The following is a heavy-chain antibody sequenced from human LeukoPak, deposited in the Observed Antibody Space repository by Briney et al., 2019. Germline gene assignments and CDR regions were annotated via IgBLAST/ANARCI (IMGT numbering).Heavy chain of an antibody. Sequence: SETLSLTCTVSGGSISSYYWSWIRQPLGKGLEWIGYIYYSGSTNYNPSLKSRVTISVDTSKNQFSLKLSSVTAADTAVYYCATLGFSSGYYYYFDHWGQGTLVTVSS. J-gene: IGHJ4*02. CDR3: ATLGFSSGYYYYFDH. D-gene: IGHD3-22*01. V-gene: IGHV4-59*01. CDR1: GGSISSYY. CDR2: IYYSGST.